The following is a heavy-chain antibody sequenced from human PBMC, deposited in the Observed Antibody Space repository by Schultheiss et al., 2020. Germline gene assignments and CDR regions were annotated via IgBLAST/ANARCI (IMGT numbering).Heavy chain of an antibody. J-gene: IGHJ6*03. CDR2: IYYMGRT. CDR3: ARGYCTGGVCHLYYYYYYYMDV. D-gene: IGHD2-8*02. V-gene: IGHV4-59*01. Sequence: SETLSLTCTVTGGSLSSYYWSWIRQPPGKGLEWIGYIYYMGRTFYNPPLESRVTISVDTSKNHFSLNLSSVTAADTAVYYCARGYCTGGVCHLYYYYYYYMDVWGKGTTVTVSS. CDR1: GGSLSSYY.